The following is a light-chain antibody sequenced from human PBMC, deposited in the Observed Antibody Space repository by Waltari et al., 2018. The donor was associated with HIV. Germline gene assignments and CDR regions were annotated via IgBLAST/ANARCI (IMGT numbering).Light chain of an antibody. V-gene: IGKV2-28*01. CDR2: LGS. CDR3: MQALQTPRT. Sequence: DIVMTQSPLSLPVTPGEPASISCRSSQSLLHSNGYKYLDWYLQKPGQSPQLLIYLGSGRASGVPDRFSGSGSGTDFTLKISRVEAEDVGIYYCMQALQTPRTFGQGTKVEIK. J-gene: IGKJ1*01. CDR1: QSLLHSNGYKY.